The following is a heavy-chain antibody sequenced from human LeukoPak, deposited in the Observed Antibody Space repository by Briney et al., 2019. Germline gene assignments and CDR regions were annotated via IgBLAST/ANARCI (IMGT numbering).Heavy chain of an antibody. V-gene: IGHV3-11*04. J-gene: IGHJ3*02. CDR3: ARILSADYDPGWQGVVLDAFDI. Sequence: GGSLRLSCAASGFTFSDYYMTWIRQAPGKGLEWISFISSGDGPTYYADSVRGRFTISRDNAKSSLYLQMDSLRAEDTAVYYCARILSADYDPGWQGVVLDAFDIWGQGTMVTVSS. CDR2: ISSGDGPT. D-gene: IGHD3-16*01. CDR1: GFTFSDYY.